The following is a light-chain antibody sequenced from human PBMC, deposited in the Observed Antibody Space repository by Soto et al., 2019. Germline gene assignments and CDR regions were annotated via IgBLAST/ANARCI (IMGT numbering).Light chain of an antibody. CDR2: KAS. CDR3: QQYNSVSLLT. V-gene: IGKV1-5*03. CDR1: QSISNW. Sequence: DIQMTQSPSTLSASVGDRVTITCRASQSISNWLAWYQQKPGKAPKLLIYKASNLESGVPSRFTGSASGTEFTLTISSLQPDDFSTYYCQQYNSVSLLTLGGGTKVNI. J-gene: IGKJ4*01.